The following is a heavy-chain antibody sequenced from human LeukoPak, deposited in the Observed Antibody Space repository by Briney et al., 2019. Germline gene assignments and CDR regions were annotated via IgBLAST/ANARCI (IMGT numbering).Heavy chain of an antibody. V-gene: IGHV3-30*04. CDR1: GFTFSSYA. CDR3: ARDQYFDWLSHQGDAFDI. J-gene: IGHJ3*02. CDR2: ISYDGSNK. D-gene: IGHD3-9*01. Sequence: GGSLRLSCAASGFTFSSYAMHWVRQAPGKRLEWVAVISYDGSNKYYADSVKGRFTISRDNSKNTLYLQMNSLRAEDTAVYYCARDQYFDWLSHQGDAFDIWGQGTMVTVSS.